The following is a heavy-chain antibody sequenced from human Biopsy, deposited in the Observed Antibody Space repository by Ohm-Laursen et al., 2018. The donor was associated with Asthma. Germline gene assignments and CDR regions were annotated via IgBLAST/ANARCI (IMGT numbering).Heavy chain of an antibody. V-gene: IGHV4-39*01. D-gene: IGHD1-1*01. Sequence: TLSLTCTVSGDSLRSTNYWAWVRQPPGNRLEWIGSVYHSGETFYSSSLRSRLTMSVDTSRNQFSLRLTSVTAADTGVYFCARHWSGNGWHDLYTWFDPWGLGTPVTVSS. CDR1: GDSLRSTNY. CDR3: ARHWSGNGWHDLYTWFDP. CDR2: VYHSGET. J-gene: IGHJ5*02.